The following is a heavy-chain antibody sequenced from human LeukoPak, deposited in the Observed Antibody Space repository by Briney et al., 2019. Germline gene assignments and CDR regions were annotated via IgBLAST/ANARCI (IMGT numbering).Heavy chain of an antibody. CDR2: IYTSGST. Sequence: PSETLSLTCSVSGGSINSDYWSWIRQPAGKGLEWIGRIYTSGSTNYNPSLKSRVTMSADTSKKQFSLKLSSVTAADTAVYYCARGTGTTNFDSWGQGTLVTVSS. CDR1: GGSINSDY. V-gene: IGHV4-4*07. CDR3: ARGTGTTNFDS. J-gene: IGHJ4*02. D-gene: IGHD1-7*01.